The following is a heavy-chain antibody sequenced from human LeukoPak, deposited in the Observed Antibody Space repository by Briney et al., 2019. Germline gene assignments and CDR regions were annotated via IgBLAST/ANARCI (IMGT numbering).Heavy chain of an antibody. CDR2: ISYDGSNK. CDR1: GFTFSSYA. Sequence: PGRSLRLSCAASGFTFSSYAMHWVRQAPGKGLEWVAVISYDGSNKYYADSVKGRFTISRDNSKNTLYLQMNSLRAEDTAVYHCARGPYYYDSSGYLDYWGQGTLVTVSS. CDR3: ARGPYYYDSSGYLDY. D-gene: IGHD3-22*01. V-gene: IGHV3-30-3*01. J-gene: IGHJ4*02.